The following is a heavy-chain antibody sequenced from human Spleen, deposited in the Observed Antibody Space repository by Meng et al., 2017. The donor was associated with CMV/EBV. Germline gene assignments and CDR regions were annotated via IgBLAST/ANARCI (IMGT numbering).Heavy chain of an antibody. CDR1: GFSFTSYG. J-gene: IGHJ4*02. D-gene: IGHD1-26*01. CDR2: IRYDGTEE. V-gene: IGHV3-30*02. Sequence: GGSLRLSCAASGFSFTSYGMHWVRQPPGKGLEWVAFIRYDGTEEYYADAVKGRFTISRDNSKNTLFLQMNSLRPEDTAVYYCVKKGNPAATGYFDYWGQGTLVTVSS. CDR3: VKKGNPAATGYFDY.